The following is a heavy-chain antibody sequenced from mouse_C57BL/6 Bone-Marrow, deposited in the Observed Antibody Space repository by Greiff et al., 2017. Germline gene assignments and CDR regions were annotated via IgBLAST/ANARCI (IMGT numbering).Heavy chain of an antibody. D-gene: IGHD2-4*01. Sequence: QVQLQQPGAELVKPGASVKLSCKASGYTFTNYWMPWVKQRPGQGLEWIGMMHPNGGSPDYNEKFKSEATLSVDKSSRTAYVELSSLTSEDSAVYYCARSYDYDDYTMDYWGQGTSVTVSS. CDR3: ARSYDYDDYTMDY. J-gene: IGHJ4*01. CDR2: MHPNGGSP. CDR1: GYTFTNYW. V-gene: IGHV1-64*01.